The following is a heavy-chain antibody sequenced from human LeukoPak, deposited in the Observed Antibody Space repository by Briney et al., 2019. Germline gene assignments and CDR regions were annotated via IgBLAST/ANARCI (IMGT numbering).Heavy chain of an antibody. CDR3: AKGPRPDILTGYYLYYYMDV. J-gene: IGHJ6*03. D-gene: IGHD3-9*01. CDR1: GFSFSSYV. CDR2: ISGSGGST. Sequence: GGTLRLSCAASGFSFSSYVMTWVRQAPGKGLEWVSAISGSGGSTYYADSVKGRFTISRDNSKNTLYLQMNSLRAEDTAVYYCAKGPRPDILTGYYLYYYMDVWGKGTTVTISS. V-gene: IGHV3-23*01.